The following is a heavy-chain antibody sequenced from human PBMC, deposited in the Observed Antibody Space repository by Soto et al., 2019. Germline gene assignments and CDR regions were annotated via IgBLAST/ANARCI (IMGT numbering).Heavy chain of an antibody. Sequence: VGSLRLSCAASGFTFSSYDMHWVRQATGKGLEWVSAIGTAGDTYYPGSVKGRFTISRENAKNSLYLQMNSLRAGDTAVYYCARARADGSGALDYWGQGTLVTVSS. CDR2: IGTAGDT. CDR1: GFTFSSYD. J-gene: IGHJ4*02. V-gene: IGHV3-13*01. CDR3: ARARADGSGALDY. D-gene: IGHD3-10*01.